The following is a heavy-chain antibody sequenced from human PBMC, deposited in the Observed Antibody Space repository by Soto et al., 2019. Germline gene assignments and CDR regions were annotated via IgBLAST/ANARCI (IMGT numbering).Heavy chain of an antibody. J-gene: IGHJ6*03. CDR1: GFTFSSYW. CDR2: IKQDGSEK. Sequence: GGSLRLSCAASGFTFSSYWMSWVRQAPGKGLEWVANIKQDGSEKYYVDSVKGRFTISRDNAKNSLYLQMNSLRAEDTAVYYCARGGGYSLSTRGINQRTKEYYYMDVWGKGTTVTVSS. CDR3: ARGGGYSLSTRGINQRTKEYYYMDV. V-gene: IGHV3-7*01. D-gene: IGHD3-16*01.